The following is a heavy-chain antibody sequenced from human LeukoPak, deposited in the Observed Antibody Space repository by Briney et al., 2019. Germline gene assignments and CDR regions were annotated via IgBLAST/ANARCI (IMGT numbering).Heavy chain of an antibody. CDR1: GFTSSSYG. V-gene: IGHV3-30*02. CDR2: IRSDGSNE. Sequence: PGGSLRLSCAASGFTSSSYGMHWVRQAPGKGLEWVAFIRSDGSNECYTDSVKGRFTISRDNSKNTLYLQLNSLRPEDTAVYYCARGGISASWDPFDYWGQGTLVTVSS. D-gene: IGHD2-2*01. CDR3: ARGGISASWDPFDY. J-gene: IGHJ4*02.